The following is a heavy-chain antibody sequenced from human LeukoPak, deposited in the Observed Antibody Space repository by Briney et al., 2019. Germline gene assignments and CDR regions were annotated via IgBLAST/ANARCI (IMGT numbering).Heavy chain of an antibody. CDR1: GFSFSSYA. CDR2: ISGSGNTI. V-gene: IGHV3-23*01. CDR3: AKLMGQLATFDY. Sequence: GGSLRLSCAASGFSFSSYAMNWVRQAPGKGLEWVSVISGSGNTIYYSDSVEGRFTISRDNSRNTLWLLMNSLRAEDTAVYYCAKLMGQLATFDYWGQGTLVTVSS. J-gene: IGHJ4*02. D-gene: IGHD6-6*01.